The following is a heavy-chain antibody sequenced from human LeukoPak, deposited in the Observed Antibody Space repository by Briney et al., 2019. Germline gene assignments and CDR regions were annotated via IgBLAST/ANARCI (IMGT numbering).Heavy chain of an antibody. D-gene: IGHD2-2*01. CDR2: ISSSSSYI. V-gene: IGHV3-21*01. J-gene: IGHJ3*02. Sequence: PGGSLRLSCAASGVTLSSYSMNWVRQAPGKGLEWVSSISSSSSYIYYADSVKGRFTISRDNAKNSLYLQMNSLRAEDTAVYYCAKDSDPYCSSTSCYAFDIWGQGTMVTVSS. CDR1: GVTLSSYS. CDR3: AKDSDPYCSSTSCYAFDI.